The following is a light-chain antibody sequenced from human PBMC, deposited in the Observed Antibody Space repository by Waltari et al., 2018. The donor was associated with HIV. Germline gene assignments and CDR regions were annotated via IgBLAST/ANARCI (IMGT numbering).Light chain of an antibody. V-gene: IGLV3-1*01. CDR1: KLGNKY. J-gene: IGLJ2*01. Sequence: SSELIQPPSMSVSPGQTASITCSGDKLGNKYASWYQQKPGQSPVLVMYQDNQRPSDIPERFSGSNSGDTATLTISGTQALDEADYYCQAWDTSGVVFGGGTKLTVL. CDR3: QAWDTSGVV. CDR2: QDN.